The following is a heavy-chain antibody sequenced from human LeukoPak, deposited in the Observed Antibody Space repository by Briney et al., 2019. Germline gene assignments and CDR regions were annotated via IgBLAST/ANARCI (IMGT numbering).Heavy chain of an antibody. D-gene: IGHD3-10*01. CDR3: VGGSGSSLPLFAY. V-gene: IGHV3-30*04. Sequence: GGSLRLSCAASGFTFSSYAMHWVRQAPGKGLEWVAVISYDGSNKYYAASVKGRFTISRDNSKNTLYLQMNSLRAEDTAVYYCVGGSGSSLPLFAYWGQGTLVTVSS. CDR1: GFTFSSYA. J-gene: IGHJ4*02. CDR2: ISYDGSNK.